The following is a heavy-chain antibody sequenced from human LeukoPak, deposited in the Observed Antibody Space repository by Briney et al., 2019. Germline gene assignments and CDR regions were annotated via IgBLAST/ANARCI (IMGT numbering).Heavy chain of an antibody. J-gene: IGHJ4*02. V-gene: IGHV3-48*01. CDR2: IASGSRI. D-gene: IGHD6-19*01. CDR3: ARGGVAVAGVSYYFDS. Sequence: GGSLRLSCVASGFILSSYTMNWVRQAPGKGLEWLSYIASGSRIHYADSVKGRFTISRGNAKNSLYLQMNSLRAEDTAVYYCARGGVAVAGVSYYFDSWGQGTLVTVSS. CDR1: GFILSSYT.